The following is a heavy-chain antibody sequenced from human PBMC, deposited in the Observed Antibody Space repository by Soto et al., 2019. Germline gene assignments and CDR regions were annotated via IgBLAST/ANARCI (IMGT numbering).Heavy chain of an antibody. CDR1: GGSISSYY. D-gene: IGHD3-16*02. V-gene: IGHV4-59*08. CDR2: IYYSGST. Sequence: SETLFLTCTVSGGSISSYYWSWIRQPPGKGLEWIGYIYYSGSTNYNPSLKSRVTISVDTSKNQFSLKLSSVTAADTAVYYCARLSENLDYWGQGTLVTAS. J-gene: IGHJ4*02. CDR3: ARLSENLDY.